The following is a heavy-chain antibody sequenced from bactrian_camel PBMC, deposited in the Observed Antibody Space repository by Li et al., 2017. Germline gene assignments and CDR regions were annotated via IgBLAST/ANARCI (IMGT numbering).Heavy chain of an antibody. CDR1: RYMYDNGC. V-gene: IGHV3S53*01. Sequence: QLVESGGASVQAGGSLRLSCAASRYMYDNGCMGWFRQAPGKEREGVATIDTDGSTRYADSVKGRFTLSKDNAKNTLYLQMNSLEPEDTAIYYCAADLRWCRSGYFDLTAEWVTGARGPRSPS. D-gene: IGHD2*01. J-gene: IGHJ6*01. CDR2: IDTDGST. CDR3: AADLRWCRSGYFDLTAEWVT.